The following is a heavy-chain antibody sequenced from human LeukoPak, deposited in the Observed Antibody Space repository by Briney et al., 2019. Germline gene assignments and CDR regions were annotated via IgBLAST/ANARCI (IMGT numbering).Heavy chain of an antibody. CDR3: ARWLPLDY. V-gene: IGHV3-23*01. D-gene: IGHD5-18*01. CDR1: GFTFSTSA. J-gene: IGHJ4*02. Sequence: GGSLRLSCAASGFTFSTSAMSWVRQAPGKGLEWVSGISNRGGTTYYADSVKGRFTISRDNSKNTLYLQMNSLRAEDTAVYYCARWLPLDYWGQGTLVTVSS. CDR2: ISNRGGTT.